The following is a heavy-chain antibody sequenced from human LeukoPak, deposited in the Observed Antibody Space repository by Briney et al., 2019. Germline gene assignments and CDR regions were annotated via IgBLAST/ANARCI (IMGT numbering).Heavy chain of an antibody. J-gene: IGHJ6*02. CDR2: ISYDGSNK. CDR3: ARDYVVPAAIPSGVDYYYYGMDV. CDR1: GFTFGSYA. V-gene: IGHV3-30-3*01. Sequence: GGSLRLSWAASGFTFGSYARHGVRQAPGKGLGWVAVISYDGSNKYYADSVKGRFTISRDNSKNTLYLQMNSLRAEDTAVYYCARDYVVPAAIPSGVDYYYYGMDVWGQGTTVTVSS. D-gene: IGHD2-2*02.